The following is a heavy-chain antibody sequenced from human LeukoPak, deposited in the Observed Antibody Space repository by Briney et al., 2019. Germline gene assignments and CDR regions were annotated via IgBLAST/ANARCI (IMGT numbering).Heavy chain of an antibody. CDR3: ASQGVGGSYRESHYFDY. CDR2: ISGSGGST. CDR1: GFTFSSYD. Sequence: GGSLRLSCAASGFTFSSYDMSWVRQAPGKGLEWVSDISGSGGSTYYAESVKGRFTISRDNSKNTLYLQMNSLRAQDTAVYYCASQGVGGSYRESHYFDYWGQGTLVTVSS. V-gene: IGHV3-23*01. D-gene: IGHD3-16*01. J-gene: IGHJ4*02.